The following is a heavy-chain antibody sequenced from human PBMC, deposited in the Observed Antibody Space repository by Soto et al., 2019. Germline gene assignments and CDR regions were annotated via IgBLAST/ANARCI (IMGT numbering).Heavy chain of an antibody. D-gene: IGHD3-9*01. CDR2: ISGSGGST. CDR1: GFTFSSYS. CDR3: AKGAYYDILTGYGPGSYFDY. V-gene: IGHV3-23*01. J-gene: IGHJ4*02. Sequence: PGGSLRLSCAASGFTFSSYSMSWVRQAPGKGLEWVSAISGSGGSTYYADSVKGRFTISRGNSKNTLYLQMNSLRAEDTAVYYCAKGAYYDILTGYGPGSYFDYWGQGTLVTVSS.